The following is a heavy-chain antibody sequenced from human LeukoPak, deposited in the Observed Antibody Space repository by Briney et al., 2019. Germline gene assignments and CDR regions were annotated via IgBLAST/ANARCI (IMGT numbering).Heavy chain of an antibody. Sequence: GGSLRLSCTASGFTVSSNYMSWVRQAPGKGLEWVSVIYSGGSTYYADSVKGRFTISRDNSKNTLYLQMNSLRAEDTAVYYCARAQQQPFDYWGQGTLVTVSS. J-gene: IGHJ4*02. CDR1: GFTVSSNY. V-gene: IGHV3-53*01. D-gene: IGHD6-13*01. CDR2: IYSGGST. CDR3: ARAQQQPFDY.